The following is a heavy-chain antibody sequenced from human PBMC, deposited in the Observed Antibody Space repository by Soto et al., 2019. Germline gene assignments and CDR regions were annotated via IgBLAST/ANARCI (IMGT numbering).Heavy chain of an antibody. CDR1: GFTFSSYA. J-gene: IGHJ6*03. Sequence: HPGGSLRLSCAASGFTFSSYAMSWVRQAPGKGLEWVSAISGSGGSTYYADSVKGRFTISRDNSKNTLYLQMNSLRAEDTAVYYCAKLGPVYEYYDFWSGYYSSYMDVWGKGTTVTVSS. D-gene: IGHD3-3*01. CDR2: ISGSGGST. CDR3: AKLGPVYEYYDFWSGYYSSYMDV. V-gene: IGHV3-23*01.